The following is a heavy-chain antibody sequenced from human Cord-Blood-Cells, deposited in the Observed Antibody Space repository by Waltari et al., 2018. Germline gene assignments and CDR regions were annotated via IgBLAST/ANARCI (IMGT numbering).Heavy chain of an antibody. CDR1: GGTFSSYA. V-gene: IGHV1-69*06. CDR2: IIPIFGTA. J-gene: IGHJ6*02. Sequence: QVQLVQSGAEVKKPGSSVKVSCKASGGTFSSYAISWVRQAPGQGLEWMGGIIPIFGTANYAQKFQCRVTITADKSTSTAYMELSSLRSEDTAVYYCARVRITIFGVVISGMDVWGQGTTVTVSS. CDR3: ARVRITIFGVVISGMDV. D-gene: IGHD3-3*01.